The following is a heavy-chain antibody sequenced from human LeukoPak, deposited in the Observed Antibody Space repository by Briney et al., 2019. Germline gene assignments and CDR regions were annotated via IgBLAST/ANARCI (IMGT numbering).Heavy chain of an antibody. V-gene: IGHV1-69*05. D-gene: IGHD1-7*01. J-gene: IGHJ3*02. Sequence: SVKVSCKASGGTFGSYAISWVRQAPGQGLEWMGRIIPIFGTANYAQKFQGRVTITTDESTSTAYMELSSLRSEDTAVYYCAVHGAGTTTFDIWGQGTMVTVSS. CDR3: AVHGAGTTTFDI. CDR2: IIPIFGTA. CDR1: GGTFGSYA.